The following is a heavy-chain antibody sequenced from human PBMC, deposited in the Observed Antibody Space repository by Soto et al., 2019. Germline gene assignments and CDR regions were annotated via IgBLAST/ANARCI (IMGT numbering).Heavy chain of an antibody. J-gene: IGHJ5*02. Sequence: PSQTLSLTCAISGDSVSSNSAVWNWIRQSPSRGLEWLGRTYYRSKWYNDYAVSVKSRITINPDTSKNQFSLQLNSMTPEDTAVYYCVRGFRRFDPWGQGTLVTVSS. CDR3: VRGFRRFDP. CDR1: GDSVSSNSAV. D-gene: IGHD3-10*01. CDR2: TYYRSKWYN. V-gene: IGHV6-1*01.